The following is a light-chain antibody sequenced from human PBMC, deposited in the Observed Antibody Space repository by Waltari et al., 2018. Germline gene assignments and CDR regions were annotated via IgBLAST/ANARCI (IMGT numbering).Light chain of an antibody. Sequence: EIVLTQSPGTLSLSPGERATLSCRASQSVSRSYLAWYQQKHGQAPRLLIYGASSRATGIPDRFSGSGSGTDFTLTISRLEPEDFAVYYCQQYGSSPPATFGQGTKLEIK. V-gene: IGKV3-20*01. J-gene: IGKJ2*01. CDR1: QSVSRSY. CDR2: GAS. CDR3: QQYGSSPPAT.